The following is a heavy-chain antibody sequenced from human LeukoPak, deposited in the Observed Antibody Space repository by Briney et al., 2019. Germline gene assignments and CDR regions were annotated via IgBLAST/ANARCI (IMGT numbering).Heavy chain of an antibody. CDR2: INPDSGDT. D-gene: IGHD3-9*01. CDR3: AKTNYDILTGYYEGGSYHYYYMYV. Sequence: GASVKVSCKTSGYTFTGYYIHWVRQAPGQGLEWMGWINPDSGDTDYAQKFQARVTMTRDRSISTAYMELSRLRSDDTAVYYCAKTNYDILTGYYEGGSYHYYYMYVWGKGTTVTVSS. V-gene: IGHV1-2*02. J-gene: IGHJ6*03. CDR1: GYTFTGYY.